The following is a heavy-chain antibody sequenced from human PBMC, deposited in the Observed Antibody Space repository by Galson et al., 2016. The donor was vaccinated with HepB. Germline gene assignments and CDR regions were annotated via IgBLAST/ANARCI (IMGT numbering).Heavy chain of an antibody. Sequence: SETLSLTCAVYGGSFSGYYWSWIRQSPGKGLEWIGEINRGGTTNYNPSLKSRVTNSVDTPKNQFSLNLTSVTAADTAVYYCARGFNSFGSGSYNAFDIWGQGTMVTVSS. CDR2: INRGGTT. J-gene: IGHJ3*02. CDR3: ARGFNSFGSGSYNAFDI. CDR1: GGSFSGYY. V-gene: IGHV4-34*01. D-gene: IGHD1-26*01.